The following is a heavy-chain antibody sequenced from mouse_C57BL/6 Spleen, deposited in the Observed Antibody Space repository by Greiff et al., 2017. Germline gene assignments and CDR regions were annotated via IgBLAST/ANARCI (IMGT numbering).Heavy chain of an antibody. CDR3: TRSGDVYYRYFDV. CDR2: IDPETGGT. Sequence: VQVVESGAELVRPGASVTLSCKASGYTFTDYEMHWVKQTPVHGLEWIGAIDPETGGTAYNQKFKGKAILTADKSSSTAYMEIRSLTSEDSAVYYCTRSGDVYYRYFDVWGTGATVTVSS. D-gene: IGHD2-3*01. J-gene: IGHJ1*03. V-gene: IGHV1-15*01. CDR1: GYTFTDYE.